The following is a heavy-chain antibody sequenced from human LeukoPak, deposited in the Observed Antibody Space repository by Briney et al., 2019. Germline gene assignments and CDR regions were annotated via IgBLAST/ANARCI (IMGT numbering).Heavy chain of an antibody. CDR1: GFTFSAYG. D-gene: IGHD2-8*01. CDR2: FSGSGGTT. J-gene: IGHJ6*03. CDR3: ANGNRCTSPNCLGYYYFYMDV. V-gene: IGHV3-23*01. Sequence: GGSLRLSCAASGFTFSAYGMNWVRQAPGRGLEWVSGFSGSGGTTYYADSVKGRFTISRDNSKNTLYLQMNSLRAEDTAVYYCANGNRCTSPNCLGYYYFYMDVWGKGTTVTVSS.